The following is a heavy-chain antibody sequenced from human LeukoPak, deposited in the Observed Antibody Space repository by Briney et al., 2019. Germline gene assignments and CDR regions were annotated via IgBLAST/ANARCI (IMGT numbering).Heavy chain of an antibody. D-gene: IGHD5-18*01. CDR2: INHSGST. Sequence: EXLSLTCAVYGGSFSGYYWSWIRQPPGKGLEWIGEINHSGSTDYNPSLKSRVTISVDTSKNQFSLKLSSVTAADTAVYYCARAPGAKGQLWFSWGQGTLVTVSS. CDR1: GGSFSGYY. CDR3: ARAPGAKGQLWFS. V-gene: IGHV4-34*01. J-gene: IGHJ5*02.